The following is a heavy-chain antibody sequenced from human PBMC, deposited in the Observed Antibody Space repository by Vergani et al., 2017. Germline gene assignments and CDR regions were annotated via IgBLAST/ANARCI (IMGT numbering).Heavy chain of an antibody. Sequence: QVQLQESGPGLVKPPGTLSPPCPFSVTPISGNNAWTGVRQPPGKGLEWIGEICHTEDTKYSPSLKSRVTVSVDESRNLFSLRLNSVTAADTAVYYCATIGYRRWGYYFDYWGQGILVTVSS. J-gene: IGHJ4*02. V-gene: IGHV4-4*03. CDR3: ATIGYRRWGYYFDY. D-gene: IGHD2-2*02. CDR1: VTPISGNNA. CDR2: ICHTEDT.